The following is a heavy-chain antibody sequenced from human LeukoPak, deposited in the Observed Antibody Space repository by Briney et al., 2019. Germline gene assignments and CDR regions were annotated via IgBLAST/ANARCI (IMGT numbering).Heavy chain of an antibody. Sequence: GGSLRLSCAASGFTFDDYAMHWVRQAPGKGLEWVSLISGDGGSTYYADSVKGRFTISRENSKNSLYLQMNSLRTEDTALYYCAKDLTRTYYDILTGYYGLYYYYYGMDVWGQGTTVTVSS. D-gene: IGHD3-9*01. CDR2: ISGDGGST. CDR3: AKDLTRTYYDILTGYYGLYYYYYGMDV. J-gene: IGHJ6*02. CDR1: GFTFDDYA. V-gene: IGHV3-43*02.